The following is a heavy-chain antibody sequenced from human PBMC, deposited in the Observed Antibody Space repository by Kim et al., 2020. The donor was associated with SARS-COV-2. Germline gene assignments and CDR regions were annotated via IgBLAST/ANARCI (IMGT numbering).Heavy chain of an antibody. CDR1: GDSVSSNKAA. CDR2: TYYRSKWYK. J-gene: IGHJ4*02. Sequence: SQTLSLTCAISGDSVSSNKAARNWIRQSPSRGLEWLGRTYYRSKWYKEYAVSVKSRITINPDTSKNQFSLQLNSVTPEDTAVYYCARSPGYFDYWDQGTLVTVSS. V-gene: IGHV6-1*01. CDR3: ARSPGYFDY.